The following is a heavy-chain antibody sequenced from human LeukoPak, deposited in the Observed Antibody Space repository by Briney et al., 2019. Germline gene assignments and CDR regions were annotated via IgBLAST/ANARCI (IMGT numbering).Heavy chain of an antibody. CDR1: GFTFSSYA. CDR3: AQIQPSNWEGGY. J-gene: IGHJ4*02. V-gene: IGHV3-23*01. CDR2: TSGSGGST. D-gene: IGHD7-27*01. Sequence: GGSLRLSCAASGFTFSSYAMSWVRQAPGKGLEWVSATSGSGGSTYYADSVKGRFTISRDNSKNTLYLQMNSLRAEDTAVYYCAQIQPSNWEGGYWGQGTLVTVSS.